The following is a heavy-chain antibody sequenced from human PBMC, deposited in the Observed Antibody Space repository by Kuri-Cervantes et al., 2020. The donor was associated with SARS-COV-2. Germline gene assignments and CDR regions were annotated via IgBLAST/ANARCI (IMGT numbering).Heavy chain of an antibody. D-gene: IGHD3-3*01. CDR1: GFTFSSYG. J-gene: IGHJ3*02. CDR3: ARTKSGYYFSAFDI. CDR2: IRYDGSNK. Sequence: GGSLRLSCAASGFTFSSYGMHWVRQAPGKGLEWVAFIRYDGSNKYYADSVKGRFTISRDNSKNTLYLQMNSLRAEDTAVYYCARTKSGYYFSAFDIWGQGTMVTVSS. V-gene: IGHV3-30*02.